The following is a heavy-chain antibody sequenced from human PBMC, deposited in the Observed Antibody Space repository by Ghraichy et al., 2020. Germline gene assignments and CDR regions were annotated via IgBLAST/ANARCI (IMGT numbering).Heavy chain of an antibody. CDR2: MSYDGRNQ. CDR1: GLTVSRSA. Sequence: GSLRLSCAASGLTVSRSAMCWVRQAPGKGLEWVALMSYDGRNQYYADSVKGRFTISRDSSKNTLYLQMHSLSTEDTALYFCARDGDGYRSHYNGLDVWGQGPRSPSP. V-gene: IGHV3-30*04. D-gene: IGHD5-24*01. J-gene: IGHJ6*02. CDR3: ARDGDGYRSHYNGLDV.